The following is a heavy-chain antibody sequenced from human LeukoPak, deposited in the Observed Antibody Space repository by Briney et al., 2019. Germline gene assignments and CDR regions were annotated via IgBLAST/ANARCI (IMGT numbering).Heavy chain of an antibody. D-gene: IGHD3-16*02. Sequence: ASVKVSCKTSGYTFTGYYMQWVRQAPAQGLEWMGYINPTSGGTNYAQEFQGRVTMTRDTSINTAYMELSRLTSDDTVVYYCVRGEMITFGGVIVISTFDIWGQGTMVTVS. V-gene: IGHV1-2*02. CDR1: GYTFTGYY. CDR3: VRGEMITFGGVIVISTFDI. J-gene: IGHJ3*02. CDR2: INPTSGGT.